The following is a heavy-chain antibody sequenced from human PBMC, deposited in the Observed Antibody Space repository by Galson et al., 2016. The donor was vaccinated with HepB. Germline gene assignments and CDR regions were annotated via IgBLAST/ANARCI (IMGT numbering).Heavy chain of an antibody. CDR3: ARDSVYDFWSGYSTNWFDP. CDR1: GGSISSSSYF. D-gene: IGHD3-3*01. V-gene: IGHV4-39*07. CDR2: IYYSGST. J-gene: IGHJ5*02. Sequence: SETLSLTCTVSGGSISSSSYFWGWIRQPPGKGLEWIGTIYYSGSTYYNPSLKSRVSISIDTSKNQFSLKLRSVTAADTALYYCARDSVYDFWSGYSTNWFDPWGQGTQVTVSS.